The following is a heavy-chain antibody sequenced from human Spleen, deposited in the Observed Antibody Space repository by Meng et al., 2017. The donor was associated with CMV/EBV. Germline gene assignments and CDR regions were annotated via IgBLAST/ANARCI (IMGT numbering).Heavy chain of an antibody. CDR2: ISSSSSYI. CDR3: ARGVEEWLSLGGDAFDI. Sequence: GESLKISCAASGFIFSNYSMNWVRQAPGKGLEWVSSISSSSSYIYYADSVKGRFTISRDNAKNSLYLQMNSLRAEDTAVYYCARGVEEWLSLGGDAFDIWGQGTMVTVSS. J-gene: IGHJ3*02. D-gene: IGHD3-3*01. V-gene: IGHV3-21*01. CDR1: GFIFSNYS.